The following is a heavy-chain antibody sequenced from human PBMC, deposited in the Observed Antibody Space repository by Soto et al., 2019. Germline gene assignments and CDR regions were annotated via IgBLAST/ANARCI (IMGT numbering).Heavy chain of an antibody. Sequence: QVQLQESGPGLVKPSQTLSLTCTVSGGSISSGGYYWSWIRQHPGKGLEWIGYIYYSGSTYYNPSLKRRVTISVDTSKNQFSLKLSSVTAADTAVYYCARDRPYYYDSSGYYRNWFDPWGQGTLVTVSS. D-gene: IGHD3-22*01. CDR1: GGSISSGGYY. J-gene: IGHJ5*02. CDR3: ARDRPYYYDSSGYYRNWFDP. CDR2: IYYSGST. V-gene: IGHV4-31*03.